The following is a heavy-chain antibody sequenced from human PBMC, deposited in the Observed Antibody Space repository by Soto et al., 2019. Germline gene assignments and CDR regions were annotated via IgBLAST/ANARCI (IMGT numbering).Heavy chain of an antibody. V-gene: IGHV3-74*01. CDR3: ARVSIATPGRVIDH. D-gene: IGHD6-13*01. CDR1: GFTFSGFW. Sequence: EVQLVESGGGLVQPGGSLRLSCAASGFTFSGFWMHWVRQAPGKGLVWVSRIHSNGIETTYADSVQGRFTISRDNAKNTLYLQMNSLRAEDTAVYYCARVSIATPGRVIDHWGQGTLVTVSS. CDR2: IHSNGIET. J-gene: IGHJ5*02.